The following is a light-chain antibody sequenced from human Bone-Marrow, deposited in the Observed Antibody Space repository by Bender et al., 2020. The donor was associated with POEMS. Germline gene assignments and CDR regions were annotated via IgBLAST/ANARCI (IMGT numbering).Light chain of an antibody. Sequence: SYGLTQPPSVSVSPGQTARITCSGDTLSNQFVYWYQQKPGQAPLLVIYKDTERPSGIHERFSGSTSGTTVTLAISEVQPEDEADYYCQSADIASTFWVFGGGTRLTVL. V-gene: IGLV3-25*02. CDR1: TLSNQF. CDR3: QSADIASTFWV. CDR2: KDT. J-gene: IGLJ3*02.